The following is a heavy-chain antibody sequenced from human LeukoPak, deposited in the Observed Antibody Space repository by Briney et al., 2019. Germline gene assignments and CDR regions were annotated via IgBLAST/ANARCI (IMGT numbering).Heavy chain of an antibody. CDR2: IRSKAYGGTT. J-gene: IGHJ3*02. V-gene: IGHV3-49*03. Sequence: GGSLRLSCTVSGFTFGDYAMSWFRQAPGKGLEWVALIRSKAYGGTTEHAASVKGRFTISRDDSKSIAYLQMNSLKTEDTAVYYCSSLRVGYAFDIWGQGTMVTVSS. CDR3: SSLRVGYAFDI. CDR1: GFTFGDYA. D-gene: IGHD5-18*01.